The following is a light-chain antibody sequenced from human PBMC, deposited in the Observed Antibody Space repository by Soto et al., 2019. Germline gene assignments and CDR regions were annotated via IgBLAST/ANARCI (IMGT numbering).Light chain of an antibody. CDR2: DAS. Sequence: VLPQSPATLSLSPGESATISGRASQSVSSYLAWYQQNPGQAPRLLIYDASNRATGIPARFSGSGSGTGITLTIRSLEPEDLAIYYCQQSQYWPPITFGQGTRLVIK. CDR1: QSVSSY. J-gene: IGKJ5*01. CDR3: QQSQYWPPIT. V-gene: IGKV3-11*01.